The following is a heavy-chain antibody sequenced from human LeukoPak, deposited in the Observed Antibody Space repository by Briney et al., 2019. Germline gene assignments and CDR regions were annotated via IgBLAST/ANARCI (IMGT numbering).Heavy chain of an antibody. J-gene: IGHJ5*02. CDR2: IYPGASDT. D-gene: IGHD4-17*01. V-gene: IGHV5-51*01. CDR3: ARGWLYGDYVVAWFDP. CDR1: GYSFTSYW. Sequence: GESLKISCKGSGYSFTSYWIGWVRQMPGKGLEWMGIIYPGASDTRYSPSFQGQVTISADKSISTAYLQWSSLKASDTAMYYCARGWLYGDYVVAWFDPWGQGTLVTVSS.